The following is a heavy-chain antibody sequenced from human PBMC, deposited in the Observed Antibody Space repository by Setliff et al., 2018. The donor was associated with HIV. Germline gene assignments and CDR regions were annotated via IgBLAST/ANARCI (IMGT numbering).Heavy chain of an antibody. CDR3: TRDPGDY. V-gene: IGHV1-8*03. CDR2: INAGSGNT. J-gene: IGHJ4*02. CDR1: GYTFTSYD. Sequence: ASVKVSCKASGYTFTSYDINWVRQATGQGLEWMGWINAGSGNTKYSQKFQGRVTITRDTSINTVYMELKRLRTDDTAVYYCTRDPGDYWGQGTLVTVSS.